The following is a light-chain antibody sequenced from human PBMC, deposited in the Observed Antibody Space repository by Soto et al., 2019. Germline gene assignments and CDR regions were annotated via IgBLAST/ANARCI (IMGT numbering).Light chain of an antibody. CDR1: QSVSSD. CDR2: GAS. J-gene: IGKJ1*01. CDR3: QQYNNWPRT. Sequence: EVVMTRSPATLSVSPGERATLSCRASQSVSSDLAWYHQKPGQAPRLLIYGASTRATGIPARFSGSGSGTEFPLTINSLQSEDFEVYYCQQYNNWPRTFGQGTKVDIK. V-gene: IGKV3-15*01.